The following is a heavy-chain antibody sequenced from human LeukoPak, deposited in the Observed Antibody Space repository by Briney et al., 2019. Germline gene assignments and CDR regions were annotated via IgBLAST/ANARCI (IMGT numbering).Heavy chain of an antibody. V-gene: IGHV1-2*02. J-gene: IGHJ5*02. CDR2: INPNSGGT. Sequence: GASVKVSCKASGYTFTGYYMHWVRQAPGQGLEWMGWINPNSGGTNYAQKFQGRVTMTRDTSISTAYMELSRLRPDDTAVYYCASPRVGYDYGWFDPWGQGTLVTVSS. CDR1: GYTFTGYY. CDR3: ASPRVGYDYGWFDP. D-gene: IGHD5-12*01.